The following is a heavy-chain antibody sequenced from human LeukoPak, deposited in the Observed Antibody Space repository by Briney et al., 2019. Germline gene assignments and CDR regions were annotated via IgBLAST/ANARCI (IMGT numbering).Heavy chain of an antibody. D-gene: IGHD5-12*01. J-gene: IGHJ4*02. Sequence: PSQTLSLTCTVSGGSISSGDYYWSWLRQPPGKGLEWIGYIYYSGSTYYNPSLKSRVTISVDTSKNQFSLKLSSVTAADTAVYDCARVVLGYSGYDSIDYWGQGTLVTVSS. CDR1: GGSISSGDYY. CDR2: IYYSGST. V-gene: IGHV4-30-4*01. CDR3: ARVVLGYSGYDSIDY.